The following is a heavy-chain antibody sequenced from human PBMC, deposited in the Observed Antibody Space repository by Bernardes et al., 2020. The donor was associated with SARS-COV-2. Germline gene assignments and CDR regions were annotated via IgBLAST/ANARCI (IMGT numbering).Heavy chain of an antibody. V-gene: IGHV3-21*01. D-gene: IGHD2-8*02. CDR2: MSSSGSYK. Sequence: GGSLRLSREASGFTLSGSTMNWVRLAPGKGLQWVSSMSSSGSYKYYEDSVKGRFTISRDNAKNSLSLQLNSLRAEDTAVYFCAKDRGTSTLVYWNFDLWGRGTLVTVSS. CDR3: AKDRGTSTLVYWNFDL. CDR1: GFTLSGST. J-gene: IGHJ2*01.